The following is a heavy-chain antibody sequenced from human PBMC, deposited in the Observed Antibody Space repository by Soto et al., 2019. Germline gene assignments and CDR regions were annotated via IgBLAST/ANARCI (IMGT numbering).Heavy chain of an antibody. CDR3: ARGHSTDCSNGVCSFFYNHEMDV. J-gene: IGHJ6*02. V-gene: IGHV1-2*04. D-gene: IGHD2-8*01. CDR2: INPKSGGT. Sequence: ASVKVSCKASGYSFTDCHIHWVRQAPGQGLEWLGRINPKSGGTSTAQKFQGWVTMTRDRSISTVYMELTRLRSDDTAVYFCARGHSTDCSNGVCSFFYNHEMDVWGQGTTVT. CDR1: GYSFTDCH.